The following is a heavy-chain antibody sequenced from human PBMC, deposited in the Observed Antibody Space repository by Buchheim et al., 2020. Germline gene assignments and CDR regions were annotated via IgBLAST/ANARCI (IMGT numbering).Heavy chain of an antibody. Sequence: VQLVESGGGVVQPGRSLRLSCAASGFTFSPYWLSWVRQAPGKGLEWVANIKQDGSEKYYVDSAEGRFTISRDNAKNSLYLQMNSLRVEDTAVYYCARVKEPFWYFDLWGRGTL. CDR2: IKQDGSEK. J-gene: IGHJ2*01. V-gene: IGHV3-7*01. D-gene: IGHD1-14*01. CDR3: ARVKEPFWYFDL. CDR1: GFTFSPYW.